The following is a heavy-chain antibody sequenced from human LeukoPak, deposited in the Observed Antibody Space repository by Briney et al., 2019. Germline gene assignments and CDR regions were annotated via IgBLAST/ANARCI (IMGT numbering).Heavy chain of an antibody. V-gene: IGHV5-51*01. CDR2: IYPGDSDT. D-gene: IGHD3-22*01. Sequence: GESLKISCKGSGYSFTSYWIGWVRQMPGKGLEWMGIIYPGDSDTRYSPSFQGQVTISADNSISIAYLQWSSLKASDTAMYYCARRPSPYYYDSSGYYSFDYWGQGTLVTVSS. J-gene: IGHJ4*02. CDR1: GYSFTSYW. CDR3: ARRPSPYYYDSSGYYSFDY.